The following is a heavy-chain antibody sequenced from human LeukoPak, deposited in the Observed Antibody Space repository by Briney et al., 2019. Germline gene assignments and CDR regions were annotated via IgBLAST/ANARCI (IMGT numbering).Heavy chain of an antibody. J-gene: IGHJ4*02. Sequence: GASVKVSCKASGCTFTSYGISWVRQAPGQGLEWVSVISGSGDSTYYADSVKGRFTISRDNSKNTLFLQMNSLRGEDTAIYYCAREVGYFDFWGQGTLVTVSS. D-gene: IGHD2-15*01. V-gene: IGHV3-23*01. CDR2: ISGSGDST. CDR1: GCTFTSYG. CDR3: AREVGYFDF.